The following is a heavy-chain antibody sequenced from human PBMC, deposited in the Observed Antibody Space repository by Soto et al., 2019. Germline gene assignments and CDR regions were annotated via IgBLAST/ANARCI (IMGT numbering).Heavy chain of an antibody. CDR2: IYYTGNT. CDR1: GGSINSTSSRYY. J-gene: IGHJ4*01. CDR3: ARQYYYYVRTNNRYIRSYFDF. Sequence: NPSETLSLTCTVSGGSINSTSSRYYWGWVGQPPGKGLAWSGSIYYTGNTYYNPSLKTRVTITVDTSKNQLSLNLRSVTAADTDVYYCARQYYYYVRTNNRYIRSYFDFWGHGILVTVPS. V-gene: IGHV4-39*01. D-gene: IGHD3-16*01.